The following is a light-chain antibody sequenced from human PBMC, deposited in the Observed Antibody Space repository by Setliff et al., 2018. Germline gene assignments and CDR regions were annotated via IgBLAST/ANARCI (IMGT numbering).Light chain of an antibody. Sequence: QSALTQPASVSGSPGQSITISCSGTSSDVGSYDLVSWYQQHLGKAPKLIIYGVSDRPSGVSSRFSGSKSGNTAYLTISGLQTEDEAEYYCNAYASDTTYVFGSGTKVTVL. V-gene: IGLV2-14*03. CDR2: GVS. CDR1: SSDVGSYDL. CDR3: NAYASDTTYV. J-gene: IGLJ1*01.